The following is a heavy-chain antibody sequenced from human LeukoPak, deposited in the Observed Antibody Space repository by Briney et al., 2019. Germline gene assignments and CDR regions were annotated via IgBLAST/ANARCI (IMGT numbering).Heavy chain of an antibody. CDR2: MYYSGST. D-gene: IGHD6-6*01. CDR3: ARDGRGSTSLDN. V-gene: IGHV4-59*12. J-gene: IGHJ4*02. Sequence: SETLSLTCTVSGASFSTYYWSWIRQPPGKGLEWIRYMYYSGSTNYNPSLKSRVTISVDTSKNQFSLNLSSVTAADTAVYFCARDGRGSTSLDNWGQGILVTVSS. CDR1: GASFSTYY.